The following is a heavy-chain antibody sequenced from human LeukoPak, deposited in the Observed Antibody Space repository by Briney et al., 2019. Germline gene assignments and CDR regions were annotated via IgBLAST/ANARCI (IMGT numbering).Heavy chain of an antibody. CDR1: GFTFSSYA. J-gene: IGHJ4*02. V-gene: IGHV3-23*01. CDR3: AQATGARGPYVILTGYLRIPDY. CDR2: ISGSGGST. D-gene: IGHD3-9*01. Sequence: PGGALRLSCAASGFTFSSYAMSWVRQAPGKGREGVAGISGSGGSTYYADSVKGRFTISRDNPKNTLYLQINSLRAEDTAVYYCAQATGARGPYVILTGYLRIPDYWGQGTLVTVSS.